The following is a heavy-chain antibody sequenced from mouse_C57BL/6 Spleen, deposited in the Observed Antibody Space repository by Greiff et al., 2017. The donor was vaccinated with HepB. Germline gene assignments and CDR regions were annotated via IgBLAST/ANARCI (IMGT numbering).Heavy chain of an antibody. CDR1: GYTFTDYE. CDR3: TNPLYGYDGDYYAMDY. J-gene: IGHJ4*01. V-gene: IGHV1-15*01. D-gene: IGHD2-2*01. CDR2: IDPETGGT. Sequence: QVHVKQSGAELVRPGASVTLSCKASGYTFTDYEMHWVKQTPVHGLEWIGAIDPETGGTAYNQKFKGKAILTADKSSSTAYMELRSLTSEDSAVYYCTNPLYGYDGDYYAMDYWGQGTSVTVSS.